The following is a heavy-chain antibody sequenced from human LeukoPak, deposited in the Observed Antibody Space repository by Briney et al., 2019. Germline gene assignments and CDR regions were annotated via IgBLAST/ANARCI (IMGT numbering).Heavy chain of an antibody. CDR2: IIPILGIA. CDR3: ARRTMVRGVPSYYMDV. D-gene: IGHD3-10*01. CDR1: GGTFSSYT. J-gene: IGHJ6*03. Sequence: GASVKVSCKASGGTFSSYTISWVRQAPGQGLEWMGRIIPILGIANYAQKFQGRVTITADKSTSTAYMELSSLRSEDTAVYYCARRTMVRGVPSYYMDVWGKGTTVTVSS. V-gene: IGHV1-69*02.